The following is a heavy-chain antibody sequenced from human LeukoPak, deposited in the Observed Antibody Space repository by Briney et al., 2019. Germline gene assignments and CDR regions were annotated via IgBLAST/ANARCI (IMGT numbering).Heavy chain of an antibody. CDR3: AKDPPARWFGVYGMGV. J-gene: IGHJ6*02. CDR2: ISGSGGST. Sequence: GGSLRLSCAASGFTFSSYAMSWVRQAPGKGLEWVSAISGSGGSTYYADSVKGRFTISRDNSKNTLYLQMNSLRAEDTAVYYCAKDPPARWFGVYGMGVWGQGTTVTVSS. CDR1: GFTFSSYA. D-gene: IGHD3-10*01. V-gene: IGHV3-23*01.